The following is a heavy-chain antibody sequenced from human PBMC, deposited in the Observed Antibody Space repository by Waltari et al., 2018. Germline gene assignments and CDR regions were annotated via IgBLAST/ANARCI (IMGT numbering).Heavy chain of an antibody. D-gene: IGHD5-18*01. J-gene: IGHJ4*02. CDR3: ARGRAQAMVGAHRPFGY. Sequence: RLQLQESGPGLVKPSETLSLTCTVSGGSINNNNDFWDWIRQAPGKGLEWVGRIYSSGTTFYNPSLKSRGTLSVDPSNHPVALRLNSVTAADTAVYYRARGRAQAMVGAHRPFGYRGQGAQVTVSS. V-gene: IGHV4-39*06. CDR2: IYSSGTT. CDR1: GGSINNNNDF.